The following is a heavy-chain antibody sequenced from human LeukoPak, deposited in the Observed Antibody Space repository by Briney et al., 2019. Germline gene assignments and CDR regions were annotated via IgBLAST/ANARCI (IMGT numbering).Heavy chain of an antibody. Sequence: GGSLRLSCAASGFTFSDYYMSWIRQAPGKGLEWVSYISSSSSTIYYADSVKGRFTISRDNAKSSLYLQMNSLRAEDTAVYYCARNMDTAIGDYWGQGTLVTVSS. V-gene: IGHV3-11*04. D-gene: IGHD5-18*01. J-gene: IGHJ4*02. CDR1: GFTFSDYY. CDR2: ISSSSSTI. CDR3: ARNMDTAIGDY.